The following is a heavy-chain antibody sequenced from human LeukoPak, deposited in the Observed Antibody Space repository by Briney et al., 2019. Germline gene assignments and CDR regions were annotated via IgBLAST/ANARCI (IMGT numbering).Heavy chain of an antibody. CDR2: IYYSGST. D-gene: IGHD3-22*01. V-gene: IGHV4-39*01. J-gene: IGHJ4*02. CDR3: ARLYYDSSGYYQICYFDY. CDR1: GGSISSSSYY. Sequence: SETLSPTCTVSGGSISSSSYYWGWIRQPPGKGLEWIGSIYYSGSTYYNPSLKSRVTISVDTSKNQFSLNLSSVTAADTAVYYCARLYYDSSGYYQICYFDYWGQGTLVTVSS.